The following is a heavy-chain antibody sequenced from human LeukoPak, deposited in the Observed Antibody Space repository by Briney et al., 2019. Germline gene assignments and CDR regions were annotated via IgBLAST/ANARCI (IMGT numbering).Heavy chain of an antibody. Sequence: SETLSLTCAVYGGSFSGYYWSWIRQPPGKGLEWIGEINHSGSTNYNPSLKSRVTISVDTSKNQFSLKLSSVTAADTAVYYCARHRTMVKFFDYWGQGTLVTVSS. J-gene: IGHJ4*02. CDR3: ARHRTMVKFFDY. CDR1: GGSFSGYY. CDR2: INHSGST. V-gene: IGHV4-34*01. D-gene: IGHD3-10*01.